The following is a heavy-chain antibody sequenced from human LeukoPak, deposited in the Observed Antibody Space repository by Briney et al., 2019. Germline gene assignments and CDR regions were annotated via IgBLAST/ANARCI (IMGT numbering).Heavy chain of an antibody. V-gene: IGHV4-59*08. Sequence: SETPSLTCTVSGGSMSPYHWGWIRQPPGKGLEWTGYIYYSGSTNYNPSLKSRVTISVDTSKNQFSLKLSSVTAADTAIYCCARAVSGRFDYWGQGTLVTVSS. CDR3: ARAVSGRFDY. CDR1: GGSMSPYH. CDR2: IYYSGST. J-gene: IGHJ4*02. D-gene: IGHD6-19*01.